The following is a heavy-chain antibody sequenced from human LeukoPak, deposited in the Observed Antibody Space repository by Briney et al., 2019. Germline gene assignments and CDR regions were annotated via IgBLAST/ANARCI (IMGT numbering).Heavy chain of an antibody. V-gene: IGHV3-30*18. CDR3: AKEWGKYSSSWYGLDY. Sequence: SGRSLRLSCAASGFTFSNYGMHWVRQAPGKGLEWLAVISYDGSNKYYADSVKGRFTISRDSSKNTLYLQMNSLRVEDTALYYCAKEWGKYSSSWYGLDYWGQGTLVTVSS. D-gene: IGHD6-13*01. CDR2: ISYDGSNK. CDR1: GFTFSNYG. J-gene: IGHJ4*02.